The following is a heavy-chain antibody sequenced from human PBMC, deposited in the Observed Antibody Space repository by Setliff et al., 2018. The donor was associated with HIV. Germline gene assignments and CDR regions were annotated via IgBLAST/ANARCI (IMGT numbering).Heavy chain of an antibody. J-gene: IGHJ1*01. CDR1: GASLNSGSYF. CDR3: AREAEQDYDVVTETLVEGAYIQF. V-gene: IGHV4-61*02. Sequence: PSETLSLTCTVSGASLNSGSYFWSWVRQPAGKGLEWIGRIYTSGDTNYNPSLKSRVTISMDTSKKQFSLKLRSVTAADTAVYYCAREAEQDYDVVTETLVEGAYIQFWGQGSLVTAPQ. CDR2: IYTSGDT. D-gene: IGHD3-9*01.